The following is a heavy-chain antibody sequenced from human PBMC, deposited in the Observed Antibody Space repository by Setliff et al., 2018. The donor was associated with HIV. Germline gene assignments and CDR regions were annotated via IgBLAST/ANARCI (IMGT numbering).Heavy chain of an antibody. V-gene: IGHV1-8*01. D-gene: IGHD5-18*01. Sequence: PGASVKVSCTASGYTSTTYDINWVRQATGQGLEWLGWMNPNSCDTGYAQKFQGRVTMNRNTSISTAYMAVSSLTSEDTAVYYCATNSYASTRVFDIWGQGTMVTVSS. J-gene: IGHJ3*02. CDR1: GYTSTTYD. CDR2: MNPNSCDT. CDR3: ATNSYASTRVFDI.